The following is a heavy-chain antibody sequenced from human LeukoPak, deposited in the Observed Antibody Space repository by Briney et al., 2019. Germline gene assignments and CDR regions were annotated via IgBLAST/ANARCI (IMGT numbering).Heavy chain of an antibody. CDR3: ARANWETGNYGWFDS. V-gene: IGHV4-59*01. J-gene: IGHJ5*01. Sequence: PSETLSLTCTVSGGSINNYYWTWIRQPPGKGLEWIGYIYYRGSTTYNPSLKSRVTISVDTSKNQFSLKLSSVTAADTAVYYCARANWETGNYGWFDSWGQGILVTVSS. CDR1: GGSINNYY. D-gene: IGHD1-1*01. CDR2: IYYRGST.